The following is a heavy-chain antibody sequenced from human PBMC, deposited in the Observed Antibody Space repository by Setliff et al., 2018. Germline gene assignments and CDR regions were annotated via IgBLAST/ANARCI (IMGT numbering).Heavy chain of an antibody. D-gene: IGHD2-15*01. CDR3: AKASVWVVDANCGSFDV. Sequence: GASVKVSCKASGYSFSRYTMSWVRQAPGQGLEWIGGIVPIYGPAKYAQKFQGRVEITTDESTNTAYMELSSLTSDDTAIYYCAKASVWVVDANCGSFDVWGQGTVVTVSS. J-gene: IGHJ3*01. CDR1: GYSFSRYT. V-gene: IGHV1-69*05. CDR2: IVPIYGPA.